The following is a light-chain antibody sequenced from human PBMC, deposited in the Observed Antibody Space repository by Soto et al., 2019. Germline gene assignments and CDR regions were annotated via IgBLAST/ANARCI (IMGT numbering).Light chain of an antibody. CDR2: RNN. CDR1: SSNIGGNY. Sequence: QSVLTQPPSASGTPGQRVTISCSGSSSNIGGNYVYWYQHPPGTAPKLLIYRNNQWPSGVPDRFSGSKSGTSASLAISGLRSEDEADYYCAAWDDSLSGPNVVFGGGTKLTVL. V-gene: IGLV1-47*01. CDR3: AAWDDSLSGPNVV. J-gene: IGLJ2*01.